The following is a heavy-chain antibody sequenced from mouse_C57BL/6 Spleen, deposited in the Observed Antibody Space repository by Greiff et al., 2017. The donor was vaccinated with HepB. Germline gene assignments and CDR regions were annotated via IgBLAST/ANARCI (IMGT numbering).Heavy chain of an antibody. J-gene: IGHJ3*01. D-gene: IGHD1-1*01. CDR3: AITDYGSSGTWFAY. CDR1: GYAFSSYW. Sequence: VQLQQSGAELVKPGASVKISCKASGYAFSSYWMNWVKQRPGKGLEWIGQIYPGDGDTNYNGKFKGKATLTADKSSSTAYMHLSSLTSEDSAVYFGAITDYGSSGTWFAYWGQGTLVTVSA. CDR2: IYPGDGDT. V-gene: IGHV1-80*01.